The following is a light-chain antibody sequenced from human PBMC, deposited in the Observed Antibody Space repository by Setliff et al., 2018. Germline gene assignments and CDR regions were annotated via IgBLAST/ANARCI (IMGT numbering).Light chain of an antibody. J-gene: IGLJ2*01. CDR2: EVI. Sequence: QSALTQPASVSGSPGQSITISCTGSSSGVGGYNYVSWYQQHPGKAPKLMIYEVINRPSGVSNRFSGSKSGNTASLTISGLQAEDEADYYCNSYTSSTTVVFGGGTK. V-gene: IGLV2-14*01. CDR3: NSYTSSTTVV. CDR1: SSGVGGYNY.